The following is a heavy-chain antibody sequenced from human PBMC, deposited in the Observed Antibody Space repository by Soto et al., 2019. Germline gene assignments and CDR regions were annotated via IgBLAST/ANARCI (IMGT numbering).Heavy chain of an antibody. CDR2: ISSSSSTI. CDR3: ARDDLNNWKYGSDYYYGMDV. D-gene: IGHD1-7*01. V-gene: IGHV3-48*02. Sequence: GGSMRLSCAASGFTFSSYSMNWVRQAPGKGLEWVSYISSSSSTIYYADSVKGRFTISRDNAKNSLYLQMNSLRDEDTAVYYCARDDLNNWKYGSDYYYGMDVWGQGTTVTVSS. J-gene: IGHJ6*01. CDR1: GFTFSSYS.